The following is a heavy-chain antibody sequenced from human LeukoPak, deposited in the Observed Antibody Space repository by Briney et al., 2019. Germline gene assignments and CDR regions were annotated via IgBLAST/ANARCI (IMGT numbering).Heavy chain of an antibody. J-gene: IGHJ6*03. Sequence: PSETLSLTCTVSGGSISSYYWSWIRQPPGKGLEWIGYIYYSGSTNYNPSLKSRVTISVDTSKNQFSLKLSSVTAADTAVYYCARGTVVVAATPLGYYYYMDVWGKGTTVTISS. CDR2: IYYSGST. CDR3: ARGTVVVAATPLGYYYYMDV. CDR1: GGSISSYY. D-gene: IGHD2-15*01. V-gene: IGHV4-59*01.